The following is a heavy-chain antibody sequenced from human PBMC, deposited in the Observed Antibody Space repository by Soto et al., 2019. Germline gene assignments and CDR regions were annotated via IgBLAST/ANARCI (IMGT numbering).Heavy chain of an antibody. CDR2: ISYDGSNK. J-gene: IGHJ4*02. CDR1: GFTFSSYA. Sequence: GGSLRLSCAASGFTFSSYAMHWVRQAPGKGLEWVAVISYDGSNKYYADSVKGRFTISRENSKNTLYLQMNSLRAEDTAVYYCARSECNNGVCPRGFDYWGQGTLVTVSS. CDR3: ARSECNNGVCPRGFDY. D-gene: IGHD2-8*01. V-gene: IGHV3-30-3*01.